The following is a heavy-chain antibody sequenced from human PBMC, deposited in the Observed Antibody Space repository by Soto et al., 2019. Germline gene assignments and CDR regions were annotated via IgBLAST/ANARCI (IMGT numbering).Heavy chain of an antibody. CDR1: GGSISSADYY. V-gene: IGHV4-30-4*01. Sequence: QVQLQESGPGLVKPSQTLSLTCTVSGGSISSADYYWSWIRQPPGKGLEWIGYFHSSGATYKAPSLKSLVTISVDTSKNQISLKLDSVTAADTAVYYCASIWFGDFDYWGHGTLVTVSS. CDR2: FHSSGAT. D-gene: IGHD3-10*01. J-gene: IGHJ4*01. CDR3: ASIWFGDFDY.